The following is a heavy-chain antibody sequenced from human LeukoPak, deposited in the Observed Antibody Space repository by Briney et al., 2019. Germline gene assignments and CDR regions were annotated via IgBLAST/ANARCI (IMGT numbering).Heavy chain of an antibody. Sequence: GGSLRLSCAASGFTFSNFALYWVRQAPGKGLEWVTVISSDGSYKYYVDCVKGGFTISSDSSKQTVYVHMNRLRDEDTDVYYCARAPPDSWIDNWGQGTLVTVSS. J-gene: IGHJ4*02. CDR2: ISSDGSYK. D-gene: IGHD6-13*01. V-gene: IGHV3-30*04. CDR1: GFTFSNFA. CDR3: ARAPPDSWIDN.